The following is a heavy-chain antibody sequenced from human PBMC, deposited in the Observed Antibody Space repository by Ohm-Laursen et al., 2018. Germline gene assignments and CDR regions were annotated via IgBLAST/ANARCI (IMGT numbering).Heavy chain of an antibody. CDR2: ISGSGDNT. J-gene: IGHJ3*02. Sequence: SLRLSCAASGFTFSTYAMSWVRQAPGKGLEWVSAISGSGDNTYYADSVKGRFTISRDNSKNTLYLQMNSLRAEDTAVYYCARDLAYYYDSSGYLDAFDIWGQGTMVTVSS. V-gene: IGHV3-23*01. D-gene: IGHD3-22*01. CDR3: ARDLAYYYDSSGYLDAFDI. CDR1: GFTFSTYA.